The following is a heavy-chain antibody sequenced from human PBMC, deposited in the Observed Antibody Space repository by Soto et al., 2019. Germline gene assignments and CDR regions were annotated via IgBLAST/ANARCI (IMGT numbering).Heavy chain of an antibody. CDR3: AREDYFYYGMDV. J-gene: IGHJ6*02. CDR1: GYTFTTYT. Sequence: QVQLVQSGAEVKKPGASVKVPCKASGYTFTTYTMHWVRQAPGQSLEWMGWINAGNINTKYSEKFQGRVTITRDTSASTVYMELSSLRSEDTAVYYCAREDYFYYGMDVWGQGTTVTVSS. V-gene: IGHV1-3*01. CDR2: INAGNINT.